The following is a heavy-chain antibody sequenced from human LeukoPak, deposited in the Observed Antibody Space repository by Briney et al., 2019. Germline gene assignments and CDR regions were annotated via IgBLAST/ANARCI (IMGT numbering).Heavy chain of an antibody. J-gene: IGHJ6*02. D-gene: IGHD3-10*01. CDR3: ARDNPGDGPILWFGDPYYYYYGMDV. CDR2: ISSSSSYI. Sequence: GGSLRLSCAASGFTFSSYSMNWVRQAPGKGLEWVSSISSSSSYIYYADSVKGRFTISRDNAKNSLYLQMNSLRAEDTAVYYCARDNPGDGPILWFGDPYYYYYGMDVWGQGTTVTVSS. V-gene: IGHV3-21*01. CDR1: GFTFSSYS.